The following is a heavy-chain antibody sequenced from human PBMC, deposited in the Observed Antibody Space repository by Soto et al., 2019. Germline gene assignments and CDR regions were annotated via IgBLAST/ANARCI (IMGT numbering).Heavy chain of an antibody. CDR3: ARWHPSLHFFDS. Sequence: EVQLLETGGNLIQPGGSLRLSCAASGFTIISNSMSWVRQAPGRGLKWVSVIDSTGDTYYTDSVKYRFILSRDNSMNTLYLKMNTLRTEDTAVVYCARWHPSLHFFDSWGQGTLVTVSS. J-gene: IGHJ4*02. CDR2: IDSTGDT. D-gene: IGHD2-2*01. CDR1: GFTIISNS. V-gene: IGHV3-53*02.